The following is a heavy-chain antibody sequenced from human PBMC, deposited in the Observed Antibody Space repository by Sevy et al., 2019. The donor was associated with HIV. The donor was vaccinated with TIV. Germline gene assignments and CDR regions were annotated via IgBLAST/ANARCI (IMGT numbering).Heavy chain of an antibody. V-gene: IGHV3-49*04. Sequence: GGSLRFSCTASGFTFGDYCMSWVRQAPGKGLEWVAFLKSDVYGGTVDHAASVRGRFVISRDDSKTIAYLQMNDLITEDTGVYYCTRWKAAQSIFDYWGQGALVTVSS. CDR1: GFTFGDYC. CDR2: LKSDVYGGTV. D-gene: IGHD6-13*01. CDR3: TRWKAAQSIFDY. J-gene: IGHJ4*02.